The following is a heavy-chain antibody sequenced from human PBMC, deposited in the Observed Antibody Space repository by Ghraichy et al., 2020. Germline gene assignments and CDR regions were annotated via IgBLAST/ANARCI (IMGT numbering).Heavy chain of an antibody. V-gene: IGHV3-48*01. CDR1: GFTFSSYS. J-gene: IGHJ6*02. CDR3: ARDPGVPAAISYYGMDV. CDR2: ISSSSSTI. Sequence: LSLTCAASGFTFSSYSMNWVRQAPGKGLEWVSYISSSSSTIYYADSVKGRFTISRDNAKNSLYLQMNNLRAEDTAVYYCARDPGVPAAISYYGMDVWGQGTTVTVSS. D-gene: IGHD2-2*01.